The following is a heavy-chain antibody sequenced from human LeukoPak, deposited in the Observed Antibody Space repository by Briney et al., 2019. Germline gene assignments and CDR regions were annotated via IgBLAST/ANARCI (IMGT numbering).Heavy chain of an antibody. V-gene: IGHV3-21*04. Sequence: GGSLRLSCAASGFTFSSYNMNWVRQAPGKGLEWVSSVSSSSSYIYYADSVKGRFTISRDNAKNSLYLQMNSLRAEDTAVYYCARSPEITMIVVVDAFDIWGQGTMVTVPS. CDR1: GFTFSSYN. CDR3: ARSPEITMIVVVDAFDI. D-gene: IGHD3-22*01. J-gene: IGHJ3*02. CDR2: VSSSSSYI.